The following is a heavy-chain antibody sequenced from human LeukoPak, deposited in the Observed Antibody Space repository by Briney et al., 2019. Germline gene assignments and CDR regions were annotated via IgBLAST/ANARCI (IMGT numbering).Heavy chain of an antibody. D-gene: IGHD3-3*01. J-gene: IGHJ4*02. CDR3: ARDLTPNYYDFWSGYYGLAY. CDR1: GGTFSSYA. CDR2: IIPIFGTA. V-gene: IGHV1-69*13. Sequence: GASVKVSCKASGGTFSSYAISWVRQAPGQGLEWMGGIIPIFGTANYAQKFQGRVTITADESTSTAYMELSSLRSEDTAVYYCARDLTPNYYDFWSGYYGLAYWGQGTLVTVSS.